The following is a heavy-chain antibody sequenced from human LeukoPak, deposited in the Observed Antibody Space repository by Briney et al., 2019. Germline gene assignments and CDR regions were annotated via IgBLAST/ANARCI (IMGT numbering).Heavy chain of an antibody. CDR1: GSTFSSYV. Sequence: PGGSLRLSCAASGSTFSSYVMNWVRQTPGKGLEWVSGIVGSGGSTYYADSVKGRFTISRDNSKNTMYVQMSSLRVEDTAIYYCAKGFYYDTSGWGQVTTVTVSS. J-gene: IGHJ6*02. CDR2: IVGSGGST. V-gene: IGHV3-23*01. D-gene: IGHD3-22*01. CDR3: AKGFYYDTSG.